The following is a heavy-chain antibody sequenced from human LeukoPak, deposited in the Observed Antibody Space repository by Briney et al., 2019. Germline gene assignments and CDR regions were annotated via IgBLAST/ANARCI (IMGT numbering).Heavy chain of an antibody. V-gene: IGHV3-23*01. J-gene: IGHJ4*02. CDR3: AKDALSFNGDWFDF. D-gene: IGHD4-17*01. Sequence: GGSLRLSCAASGFTFSSYEMNWVRQAPGKGLEWVSVISGGTGNTYYADSVKGRFTISRDNSKNTLYLQMNSLRAEDTALYYCAKDALSFNGDWFDFWGQGTLVTVSS. CDR1: GFTFSSYE. CDR2: ISGGTGNT.